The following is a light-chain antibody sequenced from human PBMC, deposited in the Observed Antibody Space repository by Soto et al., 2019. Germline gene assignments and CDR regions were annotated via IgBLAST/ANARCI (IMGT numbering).Light chain of an antibody. CDR2: GNR. CDR3: QAYTYTLTHSV. J-gene: IGLJ3*02. CDR1: TSNLGAGYD. Sequence: QSVLTQPPSVSGAPGQRVTLSCTGNTSNLGAGYDVHWYQQLPGAAPKLVIFGNRNRPSGVPERFSGSKSGTSASLAITGLQAEDEADYYCQAYTYTLTHSVFGGGTKLTVL. V-gene: IGLV1-40*01.